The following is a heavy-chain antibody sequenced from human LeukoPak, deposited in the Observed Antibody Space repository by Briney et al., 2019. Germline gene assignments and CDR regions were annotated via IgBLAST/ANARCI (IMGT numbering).Heavy chain of an antibody. D-gene: IGHD1-26*01. Sequence: SQTLSLTCTVSGDSISSGDYYWSWIRQPPGKGLEWIGYIYYTGSTNYNPSLKSRVTISVDTSKNQFSLKLSSVTAADTAVYYCARVGGTRYFDYWGQGTLVTVSS. J-gene: IGHJ4*02. CDR3: ARVGGTRYFDY. CDR1: GDSISSGDYY. CDR2: IYYTGST. V-gene: IGHV4-61*08.